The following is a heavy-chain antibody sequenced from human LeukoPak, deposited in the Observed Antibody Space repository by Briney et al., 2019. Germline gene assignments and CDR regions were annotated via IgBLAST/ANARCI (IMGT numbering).Heavy chain of an antibody. Sequence: GGSLRLSCAASGFTFSSYAMSWVRQAPGKGLEWVSAISGSGGSTYYADSVKGRFTISRDNSKNTLYLQMNSLRAEDTAVYYCAKNRGYFDWLLSHYFDYWGQGTLVTVSS. V-gene: IGHV3-23*01. CDR2: ISGSGGST. J-gene: IGHJ4*02. D-gene: IGHD3-9*01. CDR3: AKNRGYFDWLLSHYFDY. CDR1: GFTFSSYA.